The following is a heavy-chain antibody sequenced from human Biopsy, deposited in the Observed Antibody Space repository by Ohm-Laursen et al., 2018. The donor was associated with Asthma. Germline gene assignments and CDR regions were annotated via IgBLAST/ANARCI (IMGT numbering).Heavy chain of an antibody. J-gene: IGHJ4*02. CDR2: ISYDGNHK. D-gene: IGHD5-12*01. CDR1: GFMFRSFG. CDR3: AKRRGYSGHDNDY. Sequence: SLRLSCTAAGFMFRSFGMHWVRQAPGKGLEWVAVISYDGNHKFYEDSVKSRFTISRDNSKNTLYLQMNSLRTEDTAVYYCAKRRGYSGHDNDYWGQGTLVIVSS. V-gene: IGHV3-30*18.